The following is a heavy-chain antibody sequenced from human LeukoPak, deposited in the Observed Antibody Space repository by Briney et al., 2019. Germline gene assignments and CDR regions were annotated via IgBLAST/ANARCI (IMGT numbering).Heavy chain of an antibody. CDR3: TRGADY. J-gene: IGHJ4*02. CDR1: GFTFTNYA. CDR2: ITDDGRNK. Sequence: PGRSLRLSCAASGFTFTNYAIHWVRQAPGKGLEWVAVITDDGRNKYYVDSVKGRFTISRDNAKNTLYLQMDSLRAEDTAIYYCTRGADYWGQGTLVTVSS. V-gene: IGHV3-30*04.